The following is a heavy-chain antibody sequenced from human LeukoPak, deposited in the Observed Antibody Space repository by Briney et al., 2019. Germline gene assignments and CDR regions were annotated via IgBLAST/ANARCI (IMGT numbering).Heavy chain of an antibody. CDR2: IYPGDSDT. Sequence: GESLKISCKGSRYSFTSYWIGWVRQMPGKGLEWMGIIYPGDSDTSYSPSFQGQVTISADKSISTAYLHWSSLKASDTAMFYCARRPHCSSASCYWYFDLWGRGTLVTVSS. CDR3: ARRPHCSSASCYWYFDL. D-gene: IGHD2-2*01. CDR1: RYSFTSYW. V-gene: IGHV5-51*01. J-gene: IGHJ2*01.